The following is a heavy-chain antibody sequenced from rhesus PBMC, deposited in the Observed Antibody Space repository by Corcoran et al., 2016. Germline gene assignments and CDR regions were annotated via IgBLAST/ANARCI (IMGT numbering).Heavy chain of an antibody. CDR1: GYSISSNS. Sequence: QVQLQESGPGLVKPSETLSLTCAVSGYSISSNSWSWIRQPPGKGLEWIGYIYVSSGITYYNPSLNRRVTISTDPAKNPLSMQLCSWTAADTAVYYCARVHTRDYFDYWGQGVLVTVSS. V-gene: IGHV4-147*01. CDR2: IYVSSGIT. CDR3: ARVHTRDYFDY. J-gene: IGHJ4*01. D-gene: IGHD2-39*01.